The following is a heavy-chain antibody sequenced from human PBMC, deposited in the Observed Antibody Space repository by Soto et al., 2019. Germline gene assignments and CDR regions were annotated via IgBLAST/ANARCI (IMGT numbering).Heavy chain of an antibody. D-gene: IGHD3-16*02. J-gene: IGHJ4*02. Sequence: GGSLRLSCAASGFTFSNAWMSWVRQAPGKGLEWVGRIKSKTDRGTTDYAAPVKGRFTISRDDSKNTLYLQMNSLKTEDTAVYYCTTLMITFGGVIPYWGQGTLVTVSS. CDR1: GFTFSNAW. V-gene: IGHV3-15*01. CDR2: IKSKTDRGTT. CDR3: TTLMITFGGVIPY.